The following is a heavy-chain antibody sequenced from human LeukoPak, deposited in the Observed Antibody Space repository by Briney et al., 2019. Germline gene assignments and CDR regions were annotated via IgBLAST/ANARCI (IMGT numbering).Heavy chain of an antibody. Sequence: PSETLSLTCTVSGGSISSGGYYWSWIRQPPGKGLEWIGYIYHSGSTYYNPSLKSRVTISVDRSKNQFSLKLSSVTAADTAVYYCARAEANLELENWFDPWGQGTLVTVSS. CDR1: GGSISSGGYY. J-gene: IGHJ5*02. V-gene: IGHV4-30-2*01. CDR3: ARAEANLELENWFDP. D-gene: IGHD3-3*01. CDR2: IYHSGST.